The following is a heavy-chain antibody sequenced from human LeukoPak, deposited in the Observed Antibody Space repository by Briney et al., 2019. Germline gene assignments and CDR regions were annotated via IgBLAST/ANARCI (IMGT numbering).Heavy chain of an antibody. J-gene: IGHJ6*03. CDR2: LSGGTRYI. CDR3: ARENRVVGAAYYYYYYMDV. D-gene: IGHD1-26*01. Sequence: GGSLKLSRSASGFPFSTYSRNRVPQAPGKGRGGVSSLSGGTRYIYYADSVKGRFTISRDNAKNSLYLQMNSLRAEDTAVYYCARENRVVGAAYYYYYYMDVWGKGTTVTISS. CDR1: GFPFSTYS. V-gene: IGHV3-21*01.